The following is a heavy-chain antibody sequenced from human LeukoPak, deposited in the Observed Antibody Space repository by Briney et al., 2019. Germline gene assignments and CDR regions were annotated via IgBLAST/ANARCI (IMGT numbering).Heavy chain of an antibody. J-gene: IGHJ3*01. D-gene: IGHD3-16*01. Sequence: SETLSLTCTVSGGSITRSIYYWGWIRQPPGQGLEWIGTISYSGRTYYSPSLKSRVTISIDSSKNDFSLRVTSVSAADTGVYYCARILAAPGYGFDFWGQGTMVTVSS. V-gene: IGHV4-39*02. CDR1: GGSITRSIYY. CDR3: ARILAAPGYGFDF. CDR2: ISYSGRT.